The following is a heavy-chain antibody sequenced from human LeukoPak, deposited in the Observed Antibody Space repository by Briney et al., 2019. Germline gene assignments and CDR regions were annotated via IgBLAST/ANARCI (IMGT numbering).Heavy chain of an antibody. CDR3: ANLAPVVVAAVGDY. J-gene: IGHJ4*02. Sequence: PGGSLRLSCAASGFTFSDYYMSWIRQAPGKGLEWVSYISSSGSTIYYADSVKGRFTISRDNAKNSLYLQMNSLRAEDTAVYYCANLAPVVVAAVGDYWGQGTLVTVSS. D-gene: IGHD2-15*01. CDR2: ISSSGSTI. CDR1: GFTFSDYY. V-gene: IGHV3-11*01.